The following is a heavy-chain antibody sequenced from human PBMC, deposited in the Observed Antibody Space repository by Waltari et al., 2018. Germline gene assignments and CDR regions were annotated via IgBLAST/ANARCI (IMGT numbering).Heavy chain of an antibody. CDR1: GYTFSGSY. CDR3: ARDQGLSAPGTGDWFDP. J-gene: IGHJ5*02. CDR2: INPNSGGS. Sequence: QVQLVQSGAEVKKPGASVKVSCKASGYTFSGSYIHWVRQAPGQGLEWMGWINPNSGGSNYAQNFQGRVTMTRDTSISTAYMELSRLRSDDTAVYYCARDQGLSAPGTGDWFDPWGQGTLVTVSS. V-gene: IGHV1-2*02. D-gene: IGHD6-13*01.